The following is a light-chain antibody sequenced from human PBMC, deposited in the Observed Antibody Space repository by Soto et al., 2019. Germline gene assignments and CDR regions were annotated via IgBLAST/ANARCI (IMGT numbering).Light chain of an antibody. CDR2: AAS. V-gene: IGKV1-9*01. CDR3: QRLNSYPPF. Sequence: DIQLTQSPSFLSASVGDRVTITCRASQGISSYLAWYQQKPGKAPKLLIYAASTLQSGVPSSFSGSGSGTEFTLTISSLQPEDFATYYCQRLNSYPPFFGPGTKVDIK. J-gene: IGKJ3*01. CDR1: QGISSY.